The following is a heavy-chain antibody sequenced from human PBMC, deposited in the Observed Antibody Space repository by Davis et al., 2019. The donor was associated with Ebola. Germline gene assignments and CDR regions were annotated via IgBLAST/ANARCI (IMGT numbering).Heavy chain of an antibody. CDR3: AKGELVITRGYFDY. J-gene: IGHJ4*02. Sequence: ESLKISCAASGFSFDDYTTHWVRQGPGRGPEWVSLICWDGNCTYYRDSVKGRFSVSRDNSKNSLYLQMSSLRPEDTAIYYCAKGELVITRGYFDYWGQGTLVTVSS. CDR1: GFSFDDYT. D-gene: IGHD3-22*01. V-gene: IGHV3-43*01. CDR2: ICWDGNCT.